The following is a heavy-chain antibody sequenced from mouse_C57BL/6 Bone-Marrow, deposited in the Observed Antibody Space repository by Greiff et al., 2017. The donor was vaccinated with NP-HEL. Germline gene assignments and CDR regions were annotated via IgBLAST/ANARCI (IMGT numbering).Heavy chain of an antibody. J-gene: IGHJ3*01. Sequence: VQLQQSGPELVKPGASVKISCKASGYAFSSSWMNWVKQRPGKGLEWIGRIYPGDGDTNYNGKFKGKATLTADKSSSTAYMQLSSLTSEDTAVYFCAKNYYGYDACWFDYWGQGTLVTVSS. V-gene: IGHV1-82*01. CDR2: IYPGDGDT. CDR1: GYAFSSSW. CDR3: AKNYYGYDACWFDY. D-gene: IGHD2-2*01.